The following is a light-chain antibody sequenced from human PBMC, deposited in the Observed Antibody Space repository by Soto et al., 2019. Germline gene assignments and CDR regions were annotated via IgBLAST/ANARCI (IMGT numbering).Light chain of an antibody. CDR1: SSDIGSDKL. CDR2: EAF. V-gene: IGLV2-23*01. J-gene: IGLJ3*02. Sequence: QSALTQPASVSGSPGQSITISCTGTSSDIGSDKLVSWYQQHPGRAPKIIIYEAFKRPSGVSNRFSGSRSGNTASLTISGLRGEHEADYYCCSYAGSTTWVFGGGTKVTVL. CDR3: CSYAGSTTWV.